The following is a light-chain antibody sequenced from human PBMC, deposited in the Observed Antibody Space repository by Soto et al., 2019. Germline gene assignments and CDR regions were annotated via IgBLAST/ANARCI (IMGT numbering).Light chain of an antibody. CDR3: SSYTSSSTVV. CDR2: EVS. V-gene: IGLV2-14*01. Sequence: QSALTQPASVSGSPGQSITISCTGTSSDVGGYNFVSWYQQRPGKAPKLVIFEVSNRPSGVSHRFSGSKSGNTASLTISGLQAEDEADYYCSSYTSSSTVVFGTGTKLTVL. CDR1: SSDVGGYNF. J-gene: IGLJ1*01.